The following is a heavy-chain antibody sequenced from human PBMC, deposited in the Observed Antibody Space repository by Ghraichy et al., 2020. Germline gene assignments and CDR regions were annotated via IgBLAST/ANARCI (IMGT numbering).Heavy chain of an antibody. V-gene: IGHV3-48*02. D-gene: IGHD2-15*01. CDR2: ITSRSSRI. J-gene: IGHJ6*02. Sequence: GGSLRLSCVGSGFTLSNYGMNWVRQSPGKGLEWVSYITSRSSRIFYADSVKVRFTVSRDSAKNSLSLQMNSLRDADTAVYYCARGSMVVRFYYYDGMDVWGQGTTVTVS. CDR3: ARGSMVVRFYYYDGMDV. CDR1: GFTLSNYG.